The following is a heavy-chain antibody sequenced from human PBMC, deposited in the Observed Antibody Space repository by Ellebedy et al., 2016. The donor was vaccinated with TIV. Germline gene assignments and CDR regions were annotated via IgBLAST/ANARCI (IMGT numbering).Heavy chain of an antibody. J-gene: IGHJ4*02. CDR1: EYSFTTYW. V-gene: IGHV5-51*01. CDR2: IYPDDSDT. CDR3: ARAGIGYSGYVDY. D-gene: IGHD5-12*01. Sequence: GESLKISCKGSEYSFTTYWIGWVRQMPGKGLEWMGLIYPDDSDTRYSPSFQGQVTISADKSISTAYLQWSSLKASDTAMYYCARAGIGYSGYVDYWGQGTLVIVSS.